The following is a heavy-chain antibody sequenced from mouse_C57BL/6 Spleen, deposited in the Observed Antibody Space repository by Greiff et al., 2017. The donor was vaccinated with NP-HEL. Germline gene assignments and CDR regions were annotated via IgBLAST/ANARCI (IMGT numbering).Heavy chain of an antibody. CDR3: ARSYGYGREYFDV. V-gene: IGHV5-17*01. CDR2: ISSGSSTI. D-gene: IGHD2-2*01. Sequence: EVQVVESGGGLVKPGGSLKLSCAASGFTFSDYGMHWVRQAPEKGLEWVAYISSGSSTIYYADTVKGRFTISRDNAKNTLFLQMTSLRSDDTAMYYCARSYGYGREYFDVWGTGTTVTVSS. J-gene: IGHJ1*03. CDR1: GFTFSDYG.